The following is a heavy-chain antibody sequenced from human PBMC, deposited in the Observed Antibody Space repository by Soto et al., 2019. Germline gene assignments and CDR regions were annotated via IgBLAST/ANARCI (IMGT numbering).Heavy chain of an antibody. D-gene: IGHD3-10*01. J-gene: IGHJ6*02. CDR1: GFTFSSFG. V-gene: IGHV3-30*03. CDR3: ARDPLYYYGSGSSTYMDV. Sequence: PGGSLRLSCAASGFTFSSFGMHWVRQAPGKGLEWVAVISYDGSNKYYADSVKGRFTISRDNSKNTLYLQVNGLRADDTAFYYCARDPLYYYGSGSSTYMDVWGHGTTVTVSS. CDR2: ISYDGSNK.